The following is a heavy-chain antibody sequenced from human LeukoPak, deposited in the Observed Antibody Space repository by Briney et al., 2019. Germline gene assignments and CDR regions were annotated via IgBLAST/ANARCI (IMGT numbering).Heavy chain of an antibody. CDR3: AREPPAYCGTDCYALGY. CDR1: GYTFTGLY. V-gene: IGHV1-2*02. J-gene: IGHJ4*02. CDR2: INPNSGGT. D-gene: IGHD2-21*02. Sequence: GASVKVSCKASGYTFTGLYVHWVRQAPGQGLEWMGWINPNSGGTRLAQKFQGRVTMTRDTSITTAYMELTWLKSDDTAVYYRAREPPAYCGTDCYALGYWGQGTLVTVSS.